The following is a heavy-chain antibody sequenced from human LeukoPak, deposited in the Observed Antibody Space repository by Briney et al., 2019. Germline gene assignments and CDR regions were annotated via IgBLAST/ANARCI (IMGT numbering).Heavy chain of an antibody. CDR3: ARLRPPGAFDI. CDR2: IYTSGST. Sequence: PSETLSLTCTVSGGSISSYYWSWIRQPAGKGLEWIGRIYTSGSTNYNPSLKSRVTMSVDTSKNQFSLRLNSVTAADTAVYYCARLRPPGAFDIWGQGTMVTVSS. J-gene: IGHJ3*02. V-gene: IGHV4-4*07. D-gene: IGHD4-17*01. CDR1: GGSISSYY.